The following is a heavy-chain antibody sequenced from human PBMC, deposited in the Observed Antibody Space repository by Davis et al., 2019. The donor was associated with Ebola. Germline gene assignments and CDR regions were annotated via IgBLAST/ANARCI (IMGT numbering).Heavy chain of an antibody. Sequence: ASVKVSCKASGYTFTSYYMHWVRQAPGQGLEWMGIINPSGGSTSYAQKFQGRVTMTRDTSTSTVYMELSSLRSEDTAVYYCARGNFPYTVVVVAATLFDYWGQGTLVTVSS. CDR2: INPSGGST. D-gene: IGHD2-15*01. V-gene: IGHV1-46*01. CDR3: ARGNFPYTVVVVAATLFDY. CDR1: GYTFTSYY. J-gene: IGHJ4*02.